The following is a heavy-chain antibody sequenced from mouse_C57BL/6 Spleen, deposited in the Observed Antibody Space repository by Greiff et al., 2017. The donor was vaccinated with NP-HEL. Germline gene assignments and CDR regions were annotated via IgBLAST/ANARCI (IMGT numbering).Heavy chain of an antibody. V-gene: IGHV14-3*01. J-gene: IGHJ4*01. CDR2: IDPANGNT. Sequence: VQLKESVAELVRPGASVKLSCTASGFNIKNTYMHWVKQRPEQGLEWIGRIDPANGNTKYAPKFQGKATITADTSSNTAYLQLSSLTSEDTAIYYCASRITTVVANYAMDYWGQGTSVTVSS. CDR3: ASRITTVVANYAMDY. D-gene: IGHD1-1*01. CDR1: GFNIKNTY.